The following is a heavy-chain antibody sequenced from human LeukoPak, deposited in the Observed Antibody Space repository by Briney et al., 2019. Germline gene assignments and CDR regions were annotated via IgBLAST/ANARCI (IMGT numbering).Heavy chain of an antibody. CDR2: IWYDGSNK. V-gene: IGHV3-33*01. J-gene: IGHJ4*02. D-gene: IGHD3-22*01. CDR3: ARDPYDSSGYYYVQTPYHFDY. CDR1: GFTFSSYG. Sequence: PGGSLRLSCAASGFTFSSYGMHWVRQAPGKGLEWVAVIWYDGSNKYYADSVKGRFTISRDNSKNTLYLQMNGLRAEDTAVYYCARDPYDSSGYYYVQTPYHFDYWGQGTLVTVSS.